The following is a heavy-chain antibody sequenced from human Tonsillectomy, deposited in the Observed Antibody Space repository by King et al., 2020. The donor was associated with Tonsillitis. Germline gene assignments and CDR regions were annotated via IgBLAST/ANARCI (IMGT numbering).Heavy chain of an antibody. D-gene: IGHD5-12*01. CDR2: IYWNDDK. V-gene: IGHV2-5*01. CDR3: APRLIQWAGYAFDI. J-gene: IGHJ3*02. Sequence: TLKESGPTLVKPTQTLTLTCTFSGFSLSTSGVGVGWIRQPPGKALEWLALIYWNDDKPYSPSLKSRLTITKDTSKNQVVLTMTNRDPVDTAKYYCAPRLIQWAGYAFDIWGQGTMVTVSS. CDR1: GFSLSTSGVG.